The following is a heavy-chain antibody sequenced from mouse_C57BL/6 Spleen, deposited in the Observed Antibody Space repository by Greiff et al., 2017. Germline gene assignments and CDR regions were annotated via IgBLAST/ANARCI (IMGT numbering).Heavy chain of an antibody. D-gene: IGHD1-1*01. V-gene: IGHV5-12*01. CDR3: ARSSPYYYGSSYGYYAMDY. CDR1: GFTFSDYY. J-gene: IGHJ4*01. Sequence: EVKLMESGGGLVQPGGSLKLSCAASGFTFSDYYMYWVRQTPEKRLEWVAYISNGGGSTYYPDTVKGRFTISRDNAKNTLYLQMSRLKSEDTAMYYCARSSPYYYGSSYGYYAMDYWGQGTSVTVSS. CDR2: ISNGGGST.